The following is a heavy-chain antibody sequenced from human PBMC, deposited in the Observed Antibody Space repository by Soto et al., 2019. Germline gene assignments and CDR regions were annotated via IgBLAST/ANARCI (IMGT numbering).Heavy chain of an antibody. CDR2: ISYDGSNK. CDR3: ARTLVRGAYYYYYGMDV. V-gene: IGHV3-30-3*01. Sequence: QVQLVESGGGVVQPGRSLRLSCAASGFTFSSYAMHWVRQAPGKGLEWVAVISYDGSNKYYADSVKGRFTISRDNSKNTLYLQMNSLRAEDTAVYYCARTLVRGAYYYYYGMDVWDQGTTVTVSS. J-gene: IGHJ6*02. D-gene: IGHD3-10*01. CDR1: GFTFSSYA.